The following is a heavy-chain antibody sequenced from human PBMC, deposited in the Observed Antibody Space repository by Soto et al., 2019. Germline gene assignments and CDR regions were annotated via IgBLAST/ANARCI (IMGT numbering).Heavy chain of an antibody. CDR3: VRSGYLNRDFDF. CDR2: ISATGDT. D-gene: IGHD3-3*01. Sequence: ASVKVSCKTSGYSFSSQGISWVRQAPGQGLEWIGWISATGDTNYAQKFQGRITVTAGTSTSTAYMELRSLTSDDTAVYYCVRSGYLNRDFDFWGQGTLVTVSS. V-gene: IGHV1-18*01. CDR1: GYSFSSQG. J-gene: IGHJ4*02.